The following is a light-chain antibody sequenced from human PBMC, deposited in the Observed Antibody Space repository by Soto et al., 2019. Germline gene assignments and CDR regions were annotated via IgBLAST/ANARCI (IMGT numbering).Light chain of an antibody. CDR2: DDT. J-gene: IGLJ2*01. V-gene: IGLV3-21*02. CDR1: NIGSNS. CDR3: HLWDIRSDHVV. Sequence: SYELTQPPSVSVAPGQTARITCGGNNIGSNSVHWYRQKPGQPPVLVVYDDTDRPSGIPERLSGSNSGNTATLTISGVEGGDEAYYYCHLWDIRSDHVVFGGGTKLTVL.